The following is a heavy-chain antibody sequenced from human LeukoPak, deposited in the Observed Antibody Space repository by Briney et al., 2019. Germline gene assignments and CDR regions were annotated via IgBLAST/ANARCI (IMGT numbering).Heavy chain of an antibody. V-gene: IGHV4-38-2*01. D-gene: IGHD6-13*01. Sequence: SETLSLTCAVSGYSISSGYYWGWIRQPPGKGLEWIGSIYHSGSTYYNPSLKSRVTISVDTSKNQFSLKLSSVTAADTAVYYCARVKGSSSSWYLRYWGQGTLVTVSS. CDR2: IYHSGST. CDR1: GYSISSGYY. CDR3: ARVKGSSSSWYLRY. J-gene: IGHJ4*02.